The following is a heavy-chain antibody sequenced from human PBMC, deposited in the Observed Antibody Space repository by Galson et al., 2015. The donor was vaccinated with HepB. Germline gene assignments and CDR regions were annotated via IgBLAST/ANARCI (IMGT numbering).Heavy chain of an antibody. CDR1: GFTFSSYD. V-gene: IGHV3-13*04. D-gene: IGHD3-10*01. CDR3: ARGRGGIWFGELLGMDV. J-gene: IGHJ6*02. Sequence: SLRLSCAASGFTFSSYDMHWVRQATGKGLEWVSAIGTAGDTYYPGSVKGRFTISRENAKNSLYLQMNGLRAGDTAVYYCARGRGGIWFGELLGMDVWGQGTTVTVSS. CDR2: IGTAGDT.